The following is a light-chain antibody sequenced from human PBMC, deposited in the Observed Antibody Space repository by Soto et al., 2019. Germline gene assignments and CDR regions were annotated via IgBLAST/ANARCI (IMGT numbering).Light chain of an antibody. J-gene: IGKJ2*01. V-gene: IGKV1-5*03. CDR1: QSITTW. CDR2: KAS. CDR3: QQYDSYHT. Sequence: DIQMTQSPSTLSASVGDRVTITCRASQSITTWLAWYQQKSGKAPKLLIYKASSLESGVPSRFSGSGSGTEFTLTISSLQPDDFATYYCQQYDSYHTFGQGTKLEIK.